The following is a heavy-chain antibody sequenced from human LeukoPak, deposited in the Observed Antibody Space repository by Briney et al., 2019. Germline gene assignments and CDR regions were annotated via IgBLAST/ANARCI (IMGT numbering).Heavy chain of an antibody. CDR1: GFTFDDNA. Sequence: GGPLKPSCPPFGFTFDDNAMGGVPQAPGKGLGWSPGINWNGGSTGYADSVKGRFTISRDNAKSSLYLQMNSLRAEDTALYYCARDGYNSYYFDYWGQGTLVTVSS. V-gene: IGHV3-20*04. J-gene: IGHJ4*02. D-gene: IGHD5-24*01. CDR3: ARDGYNSYYFDY. CDR2: INWNGGST.